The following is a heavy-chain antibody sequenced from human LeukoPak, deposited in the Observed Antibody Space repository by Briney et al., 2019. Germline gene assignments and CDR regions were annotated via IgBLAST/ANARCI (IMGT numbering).Heavy chain of an antibody. CDR1: GMSISSYY. CDR3: ARRVLRSGSYYFDY. J-gene: IGHJ4*02. CDR2: TFTSGST. Sequence: PSETLSLTCSVSGMSISSYYWTWIRQPAGKGLEWIGRTFTSGSTSYNPSLTSRVTMSVDTSKNQFSLTLTSVTAADTAVYYCARRVLRSGSYYFDYWGQGTLVTVSS. V-gene: IGHV4-4*07. D-gene: IGHD1-26*01.